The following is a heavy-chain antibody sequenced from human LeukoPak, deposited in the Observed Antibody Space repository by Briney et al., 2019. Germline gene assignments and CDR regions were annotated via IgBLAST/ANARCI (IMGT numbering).Heavy chain of an antibody. V-gene: IGHV3-15*07. Sequence: NPGGSLRLSCAASGFTFSSYSMNWVRQAPGKGLEWVGRIQRKIDGGTTDYAAPVKGRFTISRDDSKNTVHLQMNSLKTEDTAVYYCTPTGGNNFDYWGQGTLVTVSS. CDR2: IQRKIDGGTT. D-gene: IGHD1-14*01. J-gene: IGHJ4*02. CDR3: TPTGGNNFDY. CDR1: GFTFSSYS.